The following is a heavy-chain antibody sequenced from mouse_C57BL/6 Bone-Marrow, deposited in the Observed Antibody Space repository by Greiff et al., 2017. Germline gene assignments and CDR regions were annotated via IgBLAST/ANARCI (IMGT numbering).Heavy chain of an antibody. D-gene: IGHD2-4*01. Sequence: EVLLVESGGGLVKPGGSLKLSCAASGFTFSSYAMSWVRQTPEKRLEWVATISDGGSYTYYPDNVKGRFTISRYNAKNNLYLQLSNLKSEDPAMYYCERDKGYDYDEFAYWGQGTLVTVSA. CDR2: ISDGGSYT. V-gene: IGHV5-4*01. CDR1: GFTFSSYA. CDR3: ERDKGYDYDEFAY. J-gene: IGHJ3*01.